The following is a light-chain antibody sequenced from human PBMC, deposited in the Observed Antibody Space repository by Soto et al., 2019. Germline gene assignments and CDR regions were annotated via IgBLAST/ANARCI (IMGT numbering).Light chain of an antibody. CDR3: QQYTDWPPT. CDR1: QSVRTT. J-gene: IGKJ1*01. CDR2: GAS. Sequence: EIVMSQCRATLSVSPGQRATLPCRASQSVRTTVAWYHHRPGQAPRLLIFGASTRASGFPDRFSGDGSGTDFTLTVTSLHSEDFGIYYCQQYTDWPPTFGQGTKVDIK. V-gene: IGKV3-15*01.